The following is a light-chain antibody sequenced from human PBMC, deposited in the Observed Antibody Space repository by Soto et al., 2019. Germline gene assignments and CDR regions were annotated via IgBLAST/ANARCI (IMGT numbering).Light chain of an antibody. V-gene: IGKV3-15*01. Sequence: EIVMTQSPATLCVSPGERATLSCRASQSISGELAWYQQRPGQPPRLLIYGVSTRATGVPDRFSGSGSGSDFTLTISGLQSEDFAVYYCQQGHDWPLTFGQGTRLDI. CDR3: QQGHDWPLT. CDR1: QSISGE. J-gene: IGKJ2*01. CDR2: GVS.